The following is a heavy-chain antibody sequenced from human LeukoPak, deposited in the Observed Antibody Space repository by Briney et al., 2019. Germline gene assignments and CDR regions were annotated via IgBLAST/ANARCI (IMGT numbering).Heavy chain of an antibody. V-gene: IGHV1-69*05. J-gene: IGHJ6*03. CDR2: IIPIFGTA. Sequence: SVKVSCKASGYTFTGYYMHWVRQAPGQGLEWMGGIIPIFGTANYAQKFQGRVTITTDESTSTAYMELSSLRSEDTAVYYCARGGQHPAKYYYYYYMDVWGKGTTVTVSS. CDR3: ARGGQHPAKYYYYYYMDV. CDR1: GYTFTGYY. D-gene: IGHD6-13*01.